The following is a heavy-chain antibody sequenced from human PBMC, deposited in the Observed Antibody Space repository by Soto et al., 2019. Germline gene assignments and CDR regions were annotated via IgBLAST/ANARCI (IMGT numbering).Heavy chain of an antibody. V-gene: IGHV5-51*01. CDR1: GYSFSSYW. Sequence: GESLKSSCKGSGYSFSSYWIGWVRQMPGKGLEWMGIIHPGDSDTRYSPPFQGQVTISVDKSITTAYLQWSSLKASDTAMYYFARYRTIFGVVRSAALRDALVIWGQGTMVTVS. CDR3: ARYRTIFGVVRSAALRDALVI. CDR2: IHPGDSDT. J-gene: IGHJ3*02. D-gene: IGHD3-3*01.